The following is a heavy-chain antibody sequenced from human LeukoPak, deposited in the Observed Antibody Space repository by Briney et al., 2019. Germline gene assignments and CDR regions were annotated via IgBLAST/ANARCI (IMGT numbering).Heavy chain of an antibody. V-gene: IGHV3-23*01. J-gene: IGHJ4*02. CDR3: ARDFCSGGSCNRNSYFDS. Sequence: PGGSLRLSCAASGFTFSSYPVSWVRQAPGRGLEWVSAITSSGGTYYIPSVRGRFIVSRDNAKNSLYLQMNGLRAEDTAVYYCARDFCSGGSCNRNSYFDSWGQGTLVTVSS. CDR2: ITSSGGT. D-gene: IGHD2-15*01. CDR1: GFTFSSYP.